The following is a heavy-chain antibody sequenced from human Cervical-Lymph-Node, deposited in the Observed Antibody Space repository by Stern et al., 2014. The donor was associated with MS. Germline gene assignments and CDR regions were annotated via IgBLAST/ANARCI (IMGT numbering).Heavy chain of an antibody. CDR3: ARSLAGVFDY. Sequence: SGPALVKPTQTLTLTCSFSGFSLSTNGTRVTWIRQPPGKALEWLGRIDWDDEKFYRTPLKTRLTISKDTSKNQVVLTMTNMDPEDTATYYCARSLAGVFDYWGQGTLVTVSS. CDR1: GFSLSTNGTR. J-gene: IGHJ4*02. CDR2: IDWDDEK. V-gene: IGHV2-70*04.